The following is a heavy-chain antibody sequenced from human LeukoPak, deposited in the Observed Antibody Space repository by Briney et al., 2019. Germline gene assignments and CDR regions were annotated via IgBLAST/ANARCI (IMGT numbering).Heavy chain of an antibody. J-gene: IGHJ4*02. CDR3: ARVSVSYYDILTGYYMDFDY. CDR1: GYTFTGYY. Sequence: GASVKVSCKASGYTFTGYYMHWVRQAPGQGLEWMGWINPNSGGTNYAQKFQGRVTMTRDTSISTAYMELSRLRSDDTAVYYCARVSVSYYDILTGYYMDFDYWGQGTLVTVSS. V-gene: IGHV1-2*02. D-gene: IGHD3-9*01. CDR2: INPNSGGT.